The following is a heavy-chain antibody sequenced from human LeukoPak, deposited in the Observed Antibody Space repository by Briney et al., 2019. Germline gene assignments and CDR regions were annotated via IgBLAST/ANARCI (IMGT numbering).Heavy chain of an antibody. CDR3: ARGAIFGVVT. CDR1: GFTFSNYA. V-gene: IGHV3-30-3*01. Sequence: PGRSLRLSCAASGFTFSNYAMHWVRQAPGKGLEWVAVISYDGSNKYYADSVKGRFTISRDNSKNTLYLQMNSLRAEDTAVYYCARGAIFGVVTWGQGTLVTVSS. J-gene: IGHJ5*02. CDR2: ISYDGSNK. D-gene: IGHD3-3*01.